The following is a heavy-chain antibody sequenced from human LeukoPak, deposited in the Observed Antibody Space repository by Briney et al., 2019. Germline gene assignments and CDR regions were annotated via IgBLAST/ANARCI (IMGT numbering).Heavy chain of an antibody. CDR1: GFTFSSYA. Sequence: GGSLRLSCAASGFTFSSYAMNWVRQAPGKGLEWVSSISSSSSYIYYADSVKGRFTISRDNAKNSLYLQMNSLRAEEAAVYYCARGYGDSIHFDYWGQGTLVTVSS. CDR3: ARGYGDSIHFDY. J-gene: IGHJ4*02. V-gene: IGHV3-21*01. CDR2: ISSSSSYI. D-gene: IGHD4-17*01.